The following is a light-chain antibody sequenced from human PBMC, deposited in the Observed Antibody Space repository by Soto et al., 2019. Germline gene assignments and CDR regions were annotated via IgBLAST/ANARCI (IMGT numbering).Light chain of an antibody. CDR2: RAS. CDR1: ESISDL. CDR3: QPYNTYSRT. Sequence: DIQMTQSPSALSASVGDRVTITCRASESISDLLAWYQQKPGKAPKLLIYRASSLESGVPLRFSGSGSGTEFTLTISSLQPDDFATYYCQPYNTYSRTFGQGTKVDIK. J-gene: IGKJ1*01. V-gene: IGKV1-5*03.